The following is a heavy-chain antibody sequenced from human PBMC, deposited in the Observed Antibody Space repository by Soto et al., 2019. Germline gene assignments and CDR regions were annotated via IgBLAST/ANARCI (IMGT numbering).Heavy chain of an antibody. J-gene: IGHJ4*02. Sequence: QVQLVESGGGVVQPGRSLRLSCAASGFTFSSYAMHWVRQAPGKGLEWVAVISYDGSNKYYADSVKGRFTISRDNSKNXXYVQMNSLRAEDTAVYYWARDMAHDYYDRSGPLDYWGQGSLVTVSS. CDR1: GFTFSSYA. D-gene: IGHD3-22*01. CDR2: ISYDGSNK. V-gene: IGHV3-30-3*01. CDR3: ARDMAHDYYDRSGPLDY.